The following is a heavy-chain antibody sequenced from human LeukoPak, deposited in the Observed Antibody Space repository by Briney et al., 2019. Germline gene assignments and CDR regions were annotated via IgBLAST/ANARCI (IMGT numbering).Heavy chain of an antibody. J-gene: IGHJ4*02. D-gene: IGHD6-19*01. CDR2: ISWNSGSI. CDR3: AKDNRRHYTSGPNPDSLH. V-gene: IGHV3-9*01. Sequence: PGGSLRLSCAASGFTFSSYAMHWVRQPQGKGLERVSGISWNSGSIDYADSVKGRFTISRDNAKNSLYLQMNSLRVEDTAFYYCAKDNRRHYTSGPNPDSLHWGQGALVTVSS. CDR1: GFTFSSYA.